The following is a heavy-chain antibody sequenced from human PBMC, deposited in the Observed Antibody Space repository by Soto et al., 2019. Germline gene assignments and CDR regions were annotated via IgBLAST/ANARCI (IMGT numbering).Heavy chain of an antibody. CDR1: GFTFSSYW. CDR2: IKQDGSEK. V-gene: IGHV3-7*05. J-gene: IGHJ4*02. CDR3: AKSPHDYSHDY. D-gene: IGHD4-17*01. Sequence: PGGSLRLSCAASGFTFSSYWMSWVRQAPGKGLEWVANIKQDGSEKYYVDSVKGRFTISRDNAKNSLYLQMNSLRAEDTAVYYCAKSPHDYSHDYWGQGTLVTVS.